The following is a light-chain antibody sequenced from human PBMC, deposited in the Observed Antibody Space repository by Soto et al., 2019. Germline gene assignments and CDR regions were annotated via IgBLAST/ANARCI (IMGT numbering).Light chain of an antibody. CDR3: SSYTSSSTLV. J-gene: IGLJ1*01. CDR1: SSDVGGYNY. CDR2: EVS. V-gene: IGLV2-14*01. Sequence: QAVVTQPASVSGSPGQSITISCTGTSSDVGGYNYVSWYQQYPGKVPKLMIYEVSNRPSGVSSRFSGSKSGDTASLTISGLQPEDEADYYCSSYTSSSTLVFGTGTKVTVL.